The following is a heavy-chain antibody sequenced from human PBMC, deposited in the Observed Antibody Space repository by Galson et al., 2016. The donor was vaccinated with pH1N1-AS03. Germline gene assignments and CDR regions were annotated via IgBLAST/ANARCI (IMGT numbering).Heavy chain of an antibody. CDR3: ARPSDREDVYYYYEMDV. V-gene: IGHV1-69*13. CDR2: ISPIFGSI. Sequence: SVKVSCKASGGDFGSYAISWVRQAPGQGLEWMGGISPIFGSINYAQRCQGRVTITADVFTKTAYMELSSLRSEDTAVYFCARPSDREDVYYYYEMDVWGQGTTVTVS. CDR1: GGDFGSYA. D-gene: IGHD3-10*01. J-gene: IGHJ6*02.